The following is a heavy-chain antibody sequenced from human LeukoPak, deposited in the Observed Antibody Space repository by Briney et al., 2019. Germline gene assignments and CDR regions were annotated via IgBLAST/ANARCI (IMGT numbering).Heavy chain of an antibody. Sequence: SETPSLTCTVSGGSISSGGYYWSWIRQHPGKGLEWIGYIYYSGSTYYNPSLKSRVTISVDTSKNQFSLKLSSVTAADTAVYYCARGFKTAMVLLWGQGTLVTVSS. CDR2: IYYSGST. CDR3: ARGFKTAMVLL. D-gene: IGHD5-18*01. CDR1: GGSISSGGYY. V-gene: IGHV4-31*03. J-gene: IGHJ4*02.